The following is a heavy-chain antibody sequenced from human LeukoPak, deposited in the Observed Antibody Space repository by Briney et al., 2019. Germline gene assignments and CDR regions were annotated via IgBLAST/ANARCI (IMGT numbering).Heavy chain of an antibody. J-gene: IGHJ4*02. V-gene: IGHV4-31*03. CDR2: IYYSGST. CDR1: GGSISSGGYY. CDR3: ARDNYYDSSGYFLFDY. D-gene: IGHD3-22*01. Sequence: TLSLTCTVSGGSISSGGYYWSWIRQHPGKGLEWIGYIYYSGSTYYNPSLKSRVTISVDTSKNQFSLKLSSVTAADTAVYYCARDNYYDSSGYFLFDYWGQGTLVTVSS.